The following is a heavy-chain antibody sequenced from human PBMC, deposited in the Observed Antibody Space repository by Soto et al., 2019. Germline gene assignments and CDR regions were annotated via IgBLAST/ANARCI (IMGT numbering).Heavy chain of an antibody. J-gene: IGHJ4*02. CDR3: TTDFPSGSGYVWGSYRLPPSSGY. D-gene: IGHD3-16*02. Sequence: PGGSLRLSCAASGFTFSHAWMSWVRQAPGKGLEWVGRIKSKTDGGTTDYAAPVKGRFTISRDDSKNTLYLQMNSLKTEDTAVYYCTTDFPSGSGYVWGSYRLPPSSGYWGQGTLVTVSS. V-gene: IGHV3-15*01. CDR1: GFTFSHAW. CDR2: IKSKTDGGTT.